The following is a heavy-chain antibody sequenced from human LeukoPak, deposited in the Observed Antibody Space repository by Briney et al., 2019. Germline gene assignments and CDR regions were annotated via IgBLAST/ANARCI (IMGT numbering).Heavy chain of an antibody. CDR3: ASALGGQGGH. CDR2: ISRWWNST. CDR1: GFTFSSYW. J-gene: IGHJ4*02. Sequence: GGCLRLSCAASGFTFSSYWMHWVRQAPGKGLVWVSRISRWWNSTSYADSVKGRFTISRDNAKNTLFLQMNSLRADDTAVYYCASALGGQGGHWGQGTLVTLSS. D-gene: IGHD1-26*01. V-gene: IGHV3-74*01.